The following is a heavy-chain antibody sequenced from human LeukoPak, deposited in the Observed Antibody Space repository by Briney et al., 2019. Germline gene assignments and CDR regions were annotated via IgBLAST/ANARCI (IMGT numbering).Heavy chain of an antibody. CDR3: AKVPGSYYVDFDY. CDR2: ISGDGGTT. Sequence: GGSLRLSCAASGFTFSDYHMNWVRQAPGEGLEWVSAISGDGGTTYYADSVRGRFTVSKDNSENTLYLRMNSLRAEDTAVYYCAKVPGSYYVDFDYWGQGTLVTVSS. D-gene: IGHD3-10*01. J-gene: IGHJ4*02. V-gene: IGHV3-23*01. CDR1: GFTFSDYH.